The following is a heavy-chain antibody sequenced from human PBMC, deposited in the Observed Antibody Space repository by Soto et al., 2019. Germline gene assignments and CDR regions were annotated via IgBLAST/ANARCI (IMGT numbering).Heavy chain of an antibody. J-gene: IGHJ6*03. CDR1: GFTFSSYA. CDR2: ISGSGGST. D-gene: IGHD3-10*01. Sequence: PGGSLRLSCAASGFTFSSYAMSWVRQAPGKGLEWVSAISGSGGSTYYADSVKGRFTISRDNSKNTLYLQMNSLRAEDTAVYYCAKDQGNPPWFGELLSLPLGSDYYMDVWGKGTTVTVSS. CDR3: AKDQGNPPWFGELLSLPLGSDYYMDV. V-gene: IGHV3-23*01.